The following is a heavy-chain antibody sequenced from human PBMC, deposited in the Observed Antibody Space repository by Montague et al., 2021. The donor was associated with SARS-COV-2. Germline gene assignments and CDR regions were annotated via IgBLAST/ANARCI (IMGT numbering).Heavy chain of an antibody. CDR1: DDSIRRSTYY. J-gene: IGHJ4*02. CDR3: ARHPTAYAAFFDY. V-gene: IGHV4-39*01. D-gene: IGHD2-21*01. CDR2: VNYGGSN. Sequence: SETLSLTCTVSDDSIRRSTYYWGWIRQPPGKGLEWIGSVNYGGSNYYHPSLKSRVTMSVDTSRSQFSLKLNSVTAADTAVYYCARHPTAYAAFFDYWGQGTLVTVSS.